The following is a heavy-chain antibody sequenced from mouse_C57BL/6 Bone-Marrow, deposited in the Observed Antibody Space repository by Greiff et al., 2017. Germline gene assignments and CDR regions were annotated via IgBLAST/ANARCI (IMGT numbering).Heavy chain of an antibody. CDR3: ARGGNYYGRGGND. D-gene: IGHD1-1*01. Sequence: VQLQQPGAELVRPGTSVKLSCKASGYTFTSYWMHWVKQRPGQGLEWIGVIDPSDSYTNYNQKFKGKATLTVDTSSSTAYMQLSSLTSEDSAVYDCARGGNYYGRGGNDWGQGTTLTVSS. CDR1: GYTFTSYW. V-gene: IGHV1-59*01. J-gene: IGHJ2*01. CDR2: IDPSDSYT.